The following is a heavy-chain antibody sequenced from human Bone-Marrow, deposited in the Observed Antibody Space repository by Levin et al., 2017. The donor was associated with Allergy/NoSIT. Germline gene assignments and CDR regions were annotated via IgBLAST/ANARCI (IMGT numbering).Heavy chain of an antibody. CDR1: GFSFSNYA. V-gene: IGHV3-23*01. Sequence: GGSLRLSCAASGFSFSNYAMSWVRQAPGKGLEWVSTISGYGTSTFYPDSVRGRFTISKDNSKNMLYLEIDSLRVEDTAVYYCAKGWLQFEYFDNWGQGTLVTVSS. CDR3: AKGWLQFEYFDN. CDR2: ISGYGTST. J-gene: IGHJ4*02. D-gene: IGHD5-24*01.